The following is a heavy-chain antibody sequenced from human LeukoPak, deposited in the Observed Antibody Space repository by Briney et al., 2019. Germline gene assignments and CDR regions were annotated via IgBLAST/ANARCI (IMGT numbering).Heavy chain of an antibody. V-gene: IGHV3-30*04. CDR3: AKDLHVGGDIVVVPAAILGPFDY. J-gene: IGHJ4*02. D-gene: IGHD2-2*01. CDR1: GSTFSSYA. Sequence: GGSLRLSCAASGSTFSSYAMHWVRQAPGKGLEWVAVISYDGSNKYYADSVKGRFTISRDNSKNTLYLQMNSLRAEDTAVYYCAKDLHVGGDIVVVPAAILGPFDYWGQGTLVTVSS. CDR2: ISYDGSNK.